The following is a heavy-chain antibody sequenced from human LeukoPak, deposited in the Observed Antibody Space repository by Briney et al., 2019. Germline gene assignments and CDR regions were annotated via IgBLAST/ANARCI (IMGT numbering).Heavy chain of an antibody. CDR2: ISYDGSNK. D-gene: IGHD3-10*01. CDR3: AKNSYYGSGRIYYYGMDV. J-gene: IGHJ6*02. Sequence: GGSLRLSCAASGFTFSNAYMNWVRQAPGKGLEWVAIISYDGSNKYYADSVKGRFTISRDNSKNTLYLQMNSLRAEDTAVYYCAKNSYYGSGRIYYYGMDVWGQGTTVTVSS. V-gene: IGHV3-30*18. CDR1: GFTFSNAY.